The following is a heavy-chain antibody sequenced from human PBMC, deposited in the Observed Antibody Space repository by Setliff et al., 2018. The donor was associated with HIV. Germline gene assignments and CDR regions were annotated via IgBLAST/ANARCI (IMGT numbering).Heavy chain of an antibody. Sequence: GGSLRLSCAASGFTFDDYTMHWVRQAPGKGPEWVSLISWDGYNTYYADSVKGRFTISRDNSKNSLYLQMNSLRAEDTALYYCAKGYRRSSGWPEYYYYAMDVWGQGTTVTVSS. CDR1: GFTFDDYT. CDR3: AKGYRRSSGWPEYYYYAMDV. D-gene: IGHD6-19*01. CDR2: ISWDGYNT. J-gene: IGHJ6*02. V-gene: IGHV3-43*01.